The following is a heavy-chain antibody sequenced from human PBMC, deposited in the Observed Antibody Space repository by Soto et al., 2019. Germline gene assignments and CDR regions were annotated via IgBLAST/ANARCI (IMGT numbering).Heavy chain of an antibody. CDR1: GFSLSTSGLG. D-gene: IGHD2-8*01. V-gene: IGHV2-5*02. CDR2: IYWDDDK. CDR3: PYSSSTSPNVLIPYSFDY. Sequence: SGPTLVNATQTLTLTCTFSGFSLSTSGLGVGWIRQPPGKPLEWLALIYWDDDKRYSPSLKSRLTITKDNSKNPVVLTMTNMDNVYNATSYAPYSSSTSPNVLIPYSFDYLGQ. J-gene: IGHJ4*02.